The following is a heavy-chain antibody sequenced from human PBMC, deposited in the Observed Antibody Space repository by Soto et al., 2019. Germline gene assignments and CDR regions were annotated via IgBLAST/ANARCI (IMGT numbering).Heavy chain of an antibody. Sequence: GGSLRLSCAASGFTFSSYAMSWVRQAPGKGLEWVSAISGSGGSTYYADSVKGRFTISRDNSKNTLYLQMNSLRAEDTAVYYCAKVRMVEWELLDYYFDYWGQGTLVTVSS. CDR1: GFTFSSYA. CDR2: ISGSGGST. D-gene: IGHD1-26*01. V-gene: IGHV3-23*01. CDR3: AKVRMVEWELLDYYFDY. J-gene: IGHJ4*02.